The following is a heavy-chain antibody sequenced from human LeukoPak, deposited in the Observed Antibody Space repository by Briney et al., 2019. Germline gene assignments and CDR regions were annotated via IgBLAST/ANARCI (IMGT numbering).Heavy chain of an antibody. D-gene: IGHD2-15*01. V-gene: IGHV4-4*07. CDR1: GDSLSSSY. J-gene: IGHJ4*02. Sequence: SETLSLTCTVSGDSLSSSYWSWVRQPAGKGLEWIRRIYTSGYTNYNPSLRSRVTLSVETSKNQFSLKLTSVTDADAAVYYCARDCSGGNCYLGVIDYWGQGTQVIVSS. CDR2: IYTSGYT. CDR3: ARDCSGGNCYLGVIDY.